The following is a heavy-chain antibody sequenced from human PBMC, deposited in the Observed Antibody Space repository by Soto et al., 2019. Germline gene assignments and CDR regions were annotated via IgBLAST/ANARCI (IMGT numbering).Heavy chain of an antibody. Sequence: QVQLVQSGAEVKKPGASVKVSCEASGYTFKGYYIHWVRQAPGQGLEWLGWINPDSGGTSYAQKFQGWVTLTRDTSISTAYMELSRLRSDDTAVYYCARESAYDLSYYSYSMDVWGQGTTVTVSS. CDR2: INPDSGGT. V-gene: IGHV1-2*04. D-gene: IGHD3-16*02. J-gene: IGHJ6*02. CDR3: ARESAYDLSYYSYSMDV. CDR1: GYTFKGYY.